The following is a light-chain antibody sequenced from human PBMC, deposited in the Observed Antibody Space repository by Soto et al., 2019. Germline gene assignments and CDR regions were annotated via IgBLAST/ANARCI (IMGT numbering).Light chain of an antibody. V-gene: IGKV3-20*01. J-gene: IGKJ4*01. Sequence: EIVLTQSPGTLSLSPGERATLSCRASQSVSSSYLAWYQQKPGQAPRLLIYGASSRATGIPDRFSGSGSGTDFPLTISRLEPEDVAVYYCQQYGSSLLTFGGGTKVEIK. CDR1: QSVSSSY. CDR2: GAS. CDR3: QQYGSSLLT.